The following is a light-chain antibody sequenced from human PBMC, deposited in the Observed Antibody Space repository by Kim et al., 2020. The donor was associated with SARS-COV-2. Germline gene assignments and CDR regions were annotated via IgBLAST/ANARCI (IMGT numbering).Light chain of an antibody. CDR3: KQYGSLLGPT. Sequence: PGEGTRHSCRASQSVSSNSLAWYLHRPGQAPRLLIYGASRRATGIPDRFSGSGSGTDFTLTISRLEPDDSAVYYGKQYGSLLGPTFGGGTKVDI. CDR1: QSVSSNS. CDR2: GAS. J-gene: IGKJ4*01. V-gene: IGKV3-20*01.